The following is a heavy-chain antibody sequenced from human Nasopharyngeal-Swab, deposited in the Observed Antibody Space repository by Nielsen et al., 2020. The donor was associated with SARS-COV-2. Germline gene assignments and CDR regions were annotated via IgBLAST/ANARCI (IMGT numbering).Heavy chain of an antibody. CDR1: GFTFSSYA. V-gene: IGHV3-30*04. D-gene: IGHD3-22*01. Sequence: GESLKISCAASGFTFSSYAIHWVRQAPGKGLEWVTFISYDGRNKYYADSVKGRFTISRDNSKNTLYLQMNSLRAEDTAVYYCARDSREYYYFDSSEVGFDYWGHGTLVTVSS. CDR3: ARDSREYYYFDSSEVGFDY. J-gene: IGHJ4*01. CDR2: ISYDGRNK.